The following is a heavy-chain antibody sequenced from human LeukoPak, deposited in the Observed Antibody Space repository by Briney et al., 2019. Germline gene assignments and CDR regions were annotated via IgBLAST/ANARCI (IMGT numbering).Heavy chain of an antibody. D-gene: IGHD1-14*01. V-gene: IGHV4-59*01. J-gene: IGHJ6*02. CDR1: GGSISSYY. CDR2: IYYSGST. CDR3: ARDGIERTDYYYGMDV. Sequence: SETLSLTCTVSGGSISSYYWSWIRQPPGKGLEWIGYIYYSGSTNYNPSLKSRVTISVDTSKYQFSLKLSSVTAADTAVYYCARDGIERTDYYYGMDVWGQGTTVTVSS.